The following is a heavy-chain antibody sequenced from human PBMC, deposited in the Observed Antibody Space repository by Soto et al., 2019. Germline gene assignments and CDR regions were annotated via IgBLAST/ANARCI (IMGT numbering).Heavy chain of an antibody. CDR1: GFTFSSYG. CDR2: ISYDGSNK. V-gene: IGHV3-30*18. J-gene: IGHJ6*02. CDR3: AKDRTYCISTSCAQPMDV. D-gene: IGHD2-2*01. Sequence: QVQLVESGGGVVQPGRSLRLSCAASGFTFSSYGMHWVRQAPGKGLEWVAVISYDGSNKYYADSVKGRFTISRDNSKNTLYLQMNSLRAEDTAVYYCAKDRTYCISTSCAQPMDVWGQGTTVTVSS.